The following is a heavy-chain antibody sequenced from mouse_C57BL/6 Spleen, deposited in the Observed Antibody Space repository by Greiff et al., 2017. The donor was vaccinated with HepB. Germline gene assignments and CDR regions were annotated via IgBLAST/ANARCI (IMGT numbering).Heavy chain of an antibody. V-gene: IGHV1-54*01. CDR1: GYAFTNYL. CDR2: INPGSGGT. D-gene: IGHD1-1*01. Sequence: QVQLQQSGAELVRPGTSVKVSSKASGYAFTNYLIEWVKQRPGQGLEWIGVINPGSGGTNYNEKFKGKATLTADKSSSTAYMQLSSLTSEDSAVYFCARDYYGSTPFAYWGQGTLVTVSA. J-gene: IGHJ3*01. CDR3: ARDYYGSTPFAY.